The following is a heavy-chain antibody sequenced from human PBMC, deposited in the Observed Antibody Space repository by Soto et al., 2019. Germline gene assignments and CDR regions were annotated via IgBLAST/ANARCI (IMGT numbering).Heavy chain of an antibody. CDR3: ARDLRCCGLDV. J-gene: IGHJ6*02. CDR2: IFYSGSS. Sequence: SETLSLTCNVSGASMRSYSWTWMRLSPGKGLEWIGDIFYSGSSNLNPSLRSRLSISIDTPKNKFSLMLKSVTAADTAVYYCARDLRCCGLDVWGQGTTVTVSS. CDR1: GASMRSYS. D-gene: IGHD3-9*01. V-gene: IGHV4-59*01.